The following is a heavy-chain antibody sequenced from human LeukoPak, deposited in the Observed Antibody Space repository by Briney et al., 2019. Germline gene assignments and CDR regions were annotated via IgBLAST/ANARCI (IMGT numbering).Heavy chain of an antibody. Sequence: GGSLRLSCAASGFTFSSYAMSWVRQAPGKGLEWVSAISGSGGSTYYADSVKGRFTISRDDSKNTLYLQMNSLRAEDTAVYYCAKATDYDFWSGYFSVSPDYWGQGTLVTVSS. CDR3: AKATDYDFWSGYFSVSPDY. V-gene: IGHV3-23*01. D-gene: IGHD3-3*01. CDR2: ISGSGGST. J-gene: IGHJ4*02. CDR1: GFTFSSYA.